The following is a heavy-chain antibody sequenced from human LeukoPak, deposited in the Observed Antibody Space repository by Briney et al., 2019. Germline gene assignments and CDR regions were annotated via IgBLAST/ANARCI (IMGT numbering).Heavy chain of an antibody. CDR1: GYTFTGYY. CDR2: ISPYNGTT. V-gene: IGHV1-18*04. D-gene: IGHD3-22*01. J-gene: IGHJ4*02. Sequence: ASVKVSCKASGYTFTGYYMHWVRQAPGQGLEWMGWISPYNGTTNYAQKLQDRVTMTTDTSTSTAYMELRSLRSDDTAVYYCAREPNYYDSSGWDYWGQGTLVTVSS. CDR3: AREPNYYDSSGWDY.